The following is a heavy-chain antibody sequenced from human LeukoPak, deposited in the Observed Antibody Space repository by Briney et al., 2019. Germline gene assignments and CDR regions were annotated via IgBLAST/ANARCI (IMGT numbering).Heavy chain of an antibody. CDR1: GGSISSYY. Sequence: PSETLSLTCTVSGGSISSYYWSWIRQPPGKGLEWIGYIYYSGSTNYNPSLKSRVTISVDTSKNQFSLKLSSVTAADTAVYYCAARGYSYGQNYYYYMDVWGKGTTVTVSS. CDR3: AARGYSYGQNYYYYMDV. V-gene: IGHV4-59*01. D-gene: IGHD5-18*01. J-gene: IGHJ6*03. CDR2: IYYSGST.